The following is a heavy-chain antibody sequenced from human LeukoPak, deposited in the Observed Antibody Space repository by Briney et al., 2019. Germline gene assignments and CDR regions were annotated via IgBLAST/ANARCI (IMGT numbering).Heavy chain of an antibody. J-gene: IGHJ6*03. V-gene: IGHV1-18*01. CDR3: ARSVGKQQLVPRDYYYYYMDV. CDR2: ISAYNGNT. Sequence: ASVKVSCKASGYTFTSYGISWVRQAPGQGLEWMGWISAYNGNTNYAQKLQGRVTMTTDTSTSTAYMELRSLRSDDTAVYYCARSVGKQQLVPRDYYYYYMDVWGQGTMVTVSS. CDR1: GYTFTSYG. D-gene: IGHD6-13*01.